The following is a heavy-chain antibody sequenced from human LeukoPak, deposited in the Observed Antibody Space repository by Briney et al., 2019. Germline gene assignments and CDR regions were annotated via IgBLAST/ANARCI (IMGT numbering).Heavy chain of an antibody. CDR1: GGSIRNCY. CDR2: IYYSGST. D-gene: IGHD6-13*01. J-gene: IGHJ2*01. Sequence: SETLSLTCTVSGGSIRNCYWSWIRQPPGKGLEWIGCIYYSGSTNYNPSLKSRVTISVDTSKNQFSLKLSSVTAADTAVYYCARVYYSSSYDYWYFDLWGRGTLVTVSS. CDR3: ARVYYSSSYDYWYFDL. V-gene: IGHV4-59*01.